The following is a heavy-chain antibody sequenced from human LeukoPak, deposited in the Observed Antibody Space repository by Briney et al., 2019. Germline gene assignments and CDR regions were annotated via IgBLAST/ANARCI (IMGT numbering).Heavy chain of an antibody. Sequence: SVKVSCKASGYTFTSYAMNWVRQAPGQGLEWMGWINTNTGNPAYAQGFTGRFVFSLDTSVSTAYLQICSLKAEDTAVYYCAREYCSGGSCYSMFDPWGQGTLVTVSS. V-gene: IGHV7-4-1*01. CDR2: INTNTGNP. CDR1: GYTFTSYA. D-gene: IGHD2-15*01. CDR3: AREYCSGGSCYSMFDP. J-gene: IGHJ5*02.